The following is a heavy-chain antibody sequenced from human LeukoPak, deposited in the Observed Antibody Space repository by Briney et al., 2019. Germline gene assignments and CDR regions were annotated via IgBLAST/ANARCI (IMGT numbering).Heavy chain of an antibody. CDR2: ISYDGSNK. CDR1: GFTFSSYG. CDR3: ARRNSGSYLEWFDP. V-gene: IGHV3-30*03. D-gene: IGHD1-26*01. Sequence: GGSLRLSCAASGFTFSSYGMHWVRQAPGKGLEWVAVISYDGSNKYYADSVRGRFTISRDSPRNTVHLQMNSLRPEDSAVYYCARRNSGSYLEWFDPWGQGTLVTVSS. J-gene: IGHJ5*02.